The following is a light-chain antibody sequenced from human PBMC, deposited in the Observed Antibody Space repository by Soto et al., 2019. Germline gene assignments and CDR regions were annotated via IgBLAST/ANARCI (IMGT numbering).Light chain of an antibody. V-gene: IGKV1-27*01. CDR1: QAISDY. CDR2: SAS. CDR3: QKYNSVPWT. J-gene: IGKJ1*01. Sequence: DIPMTQSPSSLSASVGDRVTITCRATQAISDYLAWYQQKPGKVPKLLIYSASTLQSGVPSRFSGSGSGTDFTLIISSLQPEDVATYYCQKYNSVPWTFGQGTKVEIK.